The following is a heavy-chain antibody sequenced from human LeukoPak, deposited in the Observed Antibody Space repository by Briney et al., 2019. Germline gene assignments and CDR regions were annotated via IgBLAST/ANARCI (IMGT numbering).Heavy chain of an antibody. CDR1: GFTVSNGG. V-gene: IGHV3-23*01. CDR3: ARAGGSWPNKNFDC. J-gene: IGHJ4*02. CDR2: IGGGT. D-gene: IGHD1-26*01. Sequence: PGRSLRPSYAASGFTVSNGGMSCVSHHPRDWLEWVSYIGGGTYYAESALGWFTISRADTKKTLYMQMNSMRDEDTALYYCARAGGSWPNKNFDCWSQGTLVTV.